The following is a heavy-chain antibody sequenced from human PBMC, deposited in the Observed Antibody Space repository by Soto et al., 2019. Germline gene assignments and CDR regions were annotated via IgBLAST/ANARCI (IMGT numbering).Heavy chain of an antibody. J-gene: IGHJ4*02. CDR1: GGSFSGYY. V-gene: IGHV4-34*01. D-gene: IGHD2-15*01. CDR3: ARGRGDDCSGGSCYPYYFDY. CDR2: INHSGST. Sequence: SETLSLTCAVYGGSFSGYYWSWIRQPPGKGLEWIGEINHSGSTNYNPSLKSRVTISVDTSKNQFSLKLSSVTAADTAVYYCARGRGDDCSGGSCYPYYFDYWGQGTLVTVSS.